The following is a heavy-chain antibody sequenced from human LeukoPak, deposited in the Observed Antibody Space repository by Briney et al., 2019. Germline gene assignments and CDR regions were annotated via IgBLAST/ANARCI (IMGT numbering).Heavy chain of an antibody. J-gene: IGHJ4*02. CDR3: ARGGVFHYYDSSGYYLLDY. CDR2: ISYDGSNK. V-gene: IGHV3-30-3*01. D-gene: IGHD3-22*01. Sequence: GRSLRLSCAASGFTFSSYAMHWVRQAPGKGLEWVAVISYDGSNKYYADSVKGRFTISRDNSKNTLYLQMNSLRAEDTAVYYCARGGVFHYYDSSGYYLLDYWGQGTLVTVSS. CDR1: GFTFSSYA.